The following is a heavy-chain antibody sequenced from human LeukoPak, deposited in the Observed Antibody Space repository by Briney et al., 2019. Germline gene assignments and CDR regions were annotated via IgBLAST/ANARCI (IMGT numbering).Heavy chain of an antibody. Sequence: VASVKVSCKASGYTFTSYGISWVRQAPGQGLEWMGWISAYNGNTNYAQKLQGRVTMTTDTSTSTAYMELRSLRSDDTAVYYCARYGCSSTSCFFDYWGQGTLVTVSS. CDR2: ISAYNGNT. CDR1: GYTFTSYG. V-gene: IGHV1-18*01. J-gene: IGHJ4*02. D-gene: IGHD2-2*01. CDR3: ARYGCSSTSCFFDY.